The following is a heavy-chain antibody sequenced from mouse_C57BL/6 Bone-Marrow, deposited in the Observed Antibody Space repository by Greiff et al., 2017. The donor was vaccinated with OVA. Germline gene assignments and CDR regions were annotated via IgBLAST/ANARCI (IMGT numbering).Heavy chain of an antibody. CDR1: GYTFTDYY. CDR3: ANYYGSGWYFDD. V-gene: IGHV1-19*01. Sequence: VQLQQSGPVLVKPGASVKMSCKASGYTFTDYYMNWVKQSHGKRLEWIGVINPYNGGTSYNQKFKGKATLTVDKSSRTAYMELNSLTSEDSAVYYCANYYGSGWYFDDWGTGTTVTVSS. D-gene: IGHD1-1*01. CDR2: INPYNGGT. J-gene: IGHJ1*03.